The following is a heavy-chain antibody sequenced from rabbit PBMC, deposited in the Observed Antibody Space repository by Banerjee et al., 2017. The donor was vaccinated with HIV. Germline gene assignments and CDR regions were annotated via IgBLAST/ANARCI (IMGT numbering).Heavy chain of an antibody. Sequence: QELVESGGGLVQPGESLTLSCKASGFDFSKDGMSWVRQAPGKVPEWIAYIYPGFGTTYYASWAKGRFTISKTSSTTVTLQMTSLTAADTATYFCARAVITIVIVDIVPTYFNLWGPGTLVTVS. J-gene: IGHJ4*01. CDR1: GFDFSKDG. D-gene: IGHD6-1*01. CDR3: ARAVITIVIVDIVPTYFNL. CDR2: IYPGFGTT. V-gene: IGHV1S40*01.